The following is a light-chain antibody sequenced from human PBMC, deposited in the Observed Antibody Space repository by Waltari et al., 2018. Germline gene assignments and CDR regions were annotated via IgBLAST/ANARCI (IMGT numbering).Light chain of an antibody. V-gene: IGKV1-39*01. CDR3: QQSYSTPPVT. CDR1: QSISSY. Sequence: DIQMTQSPSSLSASVGDRVTITCRASQSISSYLNWYQQKPVKAPKLLIYAASSLQSGVPSRFSGSGSGTDFTLTISSLQPEDFATYYCQQSYSTPPVTFGQGTRLEIK. J-gene: IGKJ5*01. CDR2: AAS.